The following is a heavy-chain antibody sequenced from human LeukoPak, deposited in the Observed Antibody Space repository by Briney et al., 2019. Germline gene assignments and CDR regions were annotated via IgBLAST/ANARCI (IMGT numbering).Heavy chain of an antibody. D-gene: IGHD1-26*01. CDR1: GGSISSYY. CDR3: ARVTIVGATDFDY. CDR2: IYYSGST. J-gene: IGHJ4*02. Sequence: SETLSLTCTVSGGSISSYYWSWIRQPPGKGLEWIGYIYYSGSTNYNPSLKSRVTISVDTSKNQFSLKLSSVTAADTAVYYRARVTIVGATDFDYWGQGTLVTVSS. V-gene: IGHV4-59*01.